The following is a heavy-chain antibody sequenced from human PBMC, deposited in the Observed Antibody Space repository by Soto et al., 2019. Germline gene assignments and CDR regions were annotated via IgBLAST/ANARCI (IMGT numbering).Heavy chain of an antibody. Sequence: RASVKVSCKTSGYTFTNYGISWVRQAPGQGLEWMGWISAHTGNTNYAQKFQGRVTMTTDTSTSTAYMELRSLRSDDTAVYYCARVLGYNSSWWRHTAFDIWGQGTMVT. CDR2: ISAHTGNT. V-gene: IGHV1-18*01. CDR3: ARVLGYNSSWWRHTAFDI. D-gene: IGHD6-13*01. CDR1: GYTFTNYG. J-gene: IGHJ3*02.